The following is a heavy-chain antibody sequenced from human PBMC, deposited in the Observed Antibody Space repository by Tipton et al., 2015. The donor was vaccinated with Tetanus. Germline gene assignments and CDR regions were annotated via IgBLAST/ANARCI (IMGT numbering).Heavy chain of an antibody. CDR2: ISGSSSSI. J-gene: IGHJ2*01. V-gene: IGHV3-48*01. D-gene: IGHD2-15*01. CDR1: GFTFSTYS. CDR3: ARAWWTTYWYFDL. Sequence: SLRLSCAASGFTFSTYSMAWVRQAPGKGLEWVLYISGSSSSINYADSLRGRFTISRDNAKKSLYLQMNSLKAEDTAVYYCARAWWTTYWYFDLWGRGTLVTVSS.